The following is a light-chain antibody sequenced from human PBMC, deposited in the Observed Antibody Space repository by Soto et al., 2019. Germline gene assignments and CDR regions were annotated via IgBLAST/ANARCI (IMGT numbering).Light chain of an antibody. Sequence: DIQMTQSTSTLSASVGDRVTITCRASHTISSWLAWYQQKPGKAPKLLIYKASSLESGVPSRFSGSGSGTEFTLTISSLQPDDFAAYYCQQYDSYSQPFGQGA. CDR1: HTISSW. J-gene: IGKJ1*01. CDR3: QQYDSYSQP. CDR2: KAS. V-gene: IGKV1-5*03.